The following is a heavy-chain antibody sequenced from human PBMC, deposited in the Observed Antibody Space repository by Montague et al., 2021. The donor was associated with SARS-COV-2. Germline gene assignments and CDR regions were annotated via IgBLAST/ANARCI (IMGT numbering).Heavy chain of an antibody. J-gene: IGHJ4*02. V-gene: IGHV6-1*01. CDR1: GDSVSSNTVA. CDR2: TYYRSKWYN. CDR3: ARSLDPSGTYYLPY. Sequence: CAISGDSVSSNTVAWNWFRQSPSRGLEWLGRTYYRSKWYNDYAVSMQSRVTINPDTSKNQFSLKLSSVTAADTAVYYCARSLDPSGTYYLPYWGQGTLVTVSS. D-gene: IGHD3-10*01.